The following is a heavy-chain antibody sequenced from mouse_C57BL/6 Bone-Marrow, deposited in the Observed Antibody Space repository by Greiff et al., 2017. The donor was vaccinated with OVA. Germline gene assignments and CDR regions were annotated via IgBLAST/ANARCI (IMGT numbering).Heavy chain of an antibody. J-gene: IGHJ2*01. CDR2: IRNKANGYTT. V-gene: IGHV7-3*01. CDR3: ARYKLFFDY. CDR1: GFTFTDYY. Sequence: EVNVVESGGGLVQPGGSLSLSCAASGFTFTDYYMSWVRQPPGKALEWLGFIRNKANGYTTEYSASVKGRFTISRDNSQSILYLQMNALGAEDSATYYCARYKLFFDYWGQGTTLTVSS.